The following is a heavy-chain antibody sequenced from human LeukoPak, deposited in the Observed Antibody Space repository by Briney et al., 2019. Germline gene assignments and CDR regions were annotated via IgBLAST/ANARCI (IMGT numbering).Heavy chain of an antibody. Sequence: SVKGSCKASGGTFSSYSISWVRQAPGQGLEWMGGIIPIFGTVNYPQKFQGRVTITADESTITAYMELSSLRSEDTAVYYCAISSIVGATGLDYWGQGTLVTVSS. J-gene: IGHJ4*02. CDR1: GGTFSSYS. CDR3: AISSIVGATGLDY. D-gene: IGHD1-26*01. V-gene: IGHV1-69*13. CDR2: IIPIFGTV.